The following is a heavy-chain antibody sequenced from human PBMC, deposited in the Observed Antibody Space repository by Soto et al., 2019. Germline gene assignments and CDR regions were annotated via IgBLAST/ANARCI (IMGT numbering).Heavy chain of an antibody. D-gene: IGHD3-22*01. V-gene: IGHV1-2*04. Sequence: ASVKVSCKASGYTFTGYYMYWVRQAPGQGLEWMGWINPNSGGTNYAQKFQGWVTMTRDTPISTAYMELSRLRSDDTAVYYCARAGGADSSGYYEGIYFYYGMDVWGQGTTVTVSS. CDR3: ARAGGADSSGYYEGIYFYYGMDV. CDR2: INPNSGGT. CDR1: GYTFTGYY. J-gene: IGHJ6*02.